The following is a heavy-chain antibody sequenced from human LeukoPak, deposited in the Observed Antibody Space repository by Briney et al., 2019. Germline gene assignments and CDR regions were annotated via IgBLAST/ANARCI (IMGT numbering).Heavy chain of an antibody. D-gene: IGHD4-17*01. Sequence: GGSLRLSCAASGFTFSSYAMSWVRQAPGQGLEWMGGIIPIFGTANYAQKFQGRVTITADESTSTAYMELSSLRSEDTAVYYCARAPSPHDYGDYGYYYYGMDVWGKGTTVTVSS. CDR3: ARAPSPHDYGDYGYYYYGMDV. CDR1: GFTFSSYA. CDR2: IIPIFGTA. V-gene: IGHV1-69*01. J-gene: IGHJ6*04.